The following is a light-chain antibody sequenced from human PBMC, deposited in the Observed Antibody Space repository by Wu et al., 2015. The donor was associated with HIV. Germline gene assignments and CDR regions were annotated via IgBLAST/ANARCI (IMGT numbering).Light chain of an antibody. CDR1: QSVSSSY. Sequence: EIVLTQSPGTLSLSPGERATLSCRASQSVSSSYLAWYQQKPGQAPRLLIYGASSRATGIPDRFSGSGSGTDFTLTISRLEPEDFAVYYCQQYGSSPYTFGQGTKAGDRT. CDR3: QQYGSSPYT. CDR2: GAS. J-gene: IGKJ2*01. V-gene: IGKV3-20*01.